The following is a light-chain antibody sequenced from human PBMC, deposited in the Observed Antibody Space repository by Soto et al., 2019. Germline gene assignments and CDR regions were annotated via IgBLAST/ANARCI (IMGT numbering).Light chain of an antibody. V-gene: IGKV3-11*01. CDR1: QNISNY. CDR2: DVS. J-gene: IGKJ1*01. Sequence: IVLTQSPATLSLSPGKRATLSCRASQNISNYLIWYQQMPGQAPRLLIYDVSNRAASIPAMFSGSGSGTDFTLTIICLEPEDFAVDYWQERSNWPRTFGQGTKVDIK. CDR3: QERSNWPRT.